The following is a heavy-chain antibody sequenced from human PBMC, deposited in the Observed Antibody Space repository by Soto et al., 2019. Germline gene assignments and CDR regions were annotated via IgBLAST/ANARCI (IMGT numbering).Heavy chain of an antibody. CDR2: IYSGGST. D-gene: IGHD7-27*01. J-gene: IGHJ4*02. CDR1: GFTVSSNY. Sequence: PGGSLRLSCAASGFTVSSNYMSWVRQAPGKGLEWVSDIYSGGSTYYAESVKGRFTISRDNSKNTLYLQMNSLRAEDTAVYYCARDLQPRTGTDYWGQGTLVTVSS. CDR3: ARDLQPRTGTDY. V-gene: IGHV3-53*01.